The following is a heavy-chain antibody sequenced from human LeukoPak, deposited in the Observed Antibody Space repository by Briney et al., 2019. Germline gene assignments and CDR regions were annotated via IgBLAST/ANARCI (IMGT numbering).Heavy chain of an antibody. Sequence: SETLSLTCTVSGGSISSYYWSWIRQPPGKGLEWIGYIYYSGSTNYNPSLKSRVTISVDTSKNQFSLKLSSVTAADTAVYYCARTVGANWDLFDYWGQGTLVTVSS. V-gene: IGHV4-59*01. J-gene: IGHJ4*02. CDR2: IYYSGST. D-gene: IGHD7-27*01. CDR1: GGSISSYY. CDR3: ARTVGANWDLFDY.